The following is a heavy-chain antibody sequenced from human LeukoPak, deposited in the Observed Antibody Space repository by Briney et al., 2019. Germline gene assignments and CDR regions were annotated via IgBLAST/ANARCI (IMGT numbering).Heavy chain of an antibody. CDR2: MNPNSGNT. CDR1: GYTFTGYD. D-gene: IGHD6-19*01. V-gene: IGHV1-8*03. Sequence: SVKVSCKASGYTFTGYDINWVRQATGQGLEWMGWMNPNSGNTGYAQKFQGRVTITRNTSISTAYMELSSLRSEDTAVYYCARGTSYSSGWADAFDIWGQGTMVTVSS. CDR3: ARGTSYSSGWADAFDI. J-gene: IGHJ3*02.